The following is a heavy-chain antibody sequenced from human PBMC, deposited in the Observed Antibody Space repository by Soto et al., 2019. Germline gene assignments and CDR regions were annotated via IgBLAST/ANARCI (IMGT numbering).Heavy chain of an antibody. Sequence: EVQLVESGGGLVQPGGSLRLSCAASGFTFSSYSMNWVRQAPGKGLEWVSYISSSSSTIYYADSVKGRFTISRDNAKNSLYLQMNSLRAEDTAVYYCAREQVDTPGGSNYWGQGTLVTVSS. J-gene: IGHJ4*02. CDR3: AREQVDTPGGSNY. D-gene: IGHD2-2*02. CDR1: GFTFSSYS. V-gene: IGHV3-48*01. CDR2: ISSSSSTI.